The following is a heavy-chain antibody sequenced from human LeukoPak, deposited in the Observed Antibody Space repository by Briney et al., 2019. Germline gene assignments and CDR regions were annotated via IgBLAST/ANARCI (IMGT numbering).Heavy chain of an antibody. CDR3: ARALKVGGVTYYFDY. J-gene: IGHJ4*02. Sequence: PGGSLRLSCAASGFKFDDYGMSWVRQAPGKGLEWVSSINWNGGSTGYADSVKGRFTISRDNSNHTLYLHMNSLRAEDTAVYYCARALKVGGVTYYFDYWGQGTLVTVSS. D-gene: IGHD1-26*01. CDR2: INWNGGST. CDR1: GFKFDDYG. V-gene: IGHV3-20*04.